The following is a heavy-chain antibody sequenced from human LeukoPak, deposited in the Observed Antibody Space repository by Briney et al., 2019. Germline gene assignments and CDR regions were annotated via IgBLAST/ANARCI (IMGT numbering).Heavy chain of an antibody. J-gene: IGHJ4*02. CDR2: ISNDGSNK. V-gene: IGHV3-30-3*01. D-gene: IGHD2-2*03. CDR3: ARGDLDDYVVY. CDR1: GFTFTTYA. Sequence: PGGSLRLSCAATGFTFTTYAMHWARQAPGKGLEWVALISNDGSNKYFADSVKGRFTISRDNAKNSLYLQMNSLRAEDTAVYYCARGDLDDYVVYWGQGTLVTVSS.